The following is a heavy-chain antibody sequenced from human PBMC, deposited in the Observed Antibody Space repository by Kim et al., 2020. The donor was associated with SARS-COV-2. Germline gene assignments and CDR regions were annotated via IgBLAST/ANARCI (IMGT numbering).Heavy chain of an antibody. CDR2: ISDDGNNK. Sequence: GGSLRLSCVASGFTFGSYGMHWVRQAPGKGLEWVAVISDDGNNKYYADSVKGRFTISRDNSKNTLYLQVNSLRAEDTAVYYCAKGRYSGTHDNFDYWGQGTLVTVSS. J-gene: IGHJ4*02. CDR3: AKGRYSGTHDNFDY. D-gene: IGHD1-26*01. CDR1: GFTFGSYG. V-gene: IGHV3-30*18.